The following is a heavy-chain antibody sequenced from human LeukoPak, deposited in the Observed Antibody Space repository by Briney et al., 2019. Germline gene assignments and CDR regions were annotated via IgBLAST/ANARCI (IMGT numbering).Heavy chain of an antibody. V-gene: IGHV3-21*01. D-gene: IGHD3-22*01. CDR2: ISSSSSYI. J-gene: IGHJ6*04. CDR1: GFTFSSDI. CDR3: ARIYDSSGYYYLTNYYGMDV. Sequence: GGSLRLSCAASGFTFSSDIMNWVRQAPGKGLEWVSSISSSSSYIYYADSVKGRFTISRDNAKNSLYLQMNSMRAEDTAVYYCARIYDSSGYYYLTNYYGMDVWAEEPTVTVSS.